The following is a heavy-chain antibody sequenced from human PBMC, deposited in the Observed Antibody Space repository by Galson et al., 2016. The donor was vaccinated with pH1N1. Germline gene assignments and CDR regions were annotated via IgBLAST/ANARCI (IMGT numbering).Heavy chain of an antibody. D-gene: IGHD2/OR15-2a*01. CDR1: GYTFTIYG. Sequence: SVKVSCKASGYTFTIYGISWVRQAPGQGLEWMGWISPYSGNTKYAQKVQGRATMTTEKSTGTSYMELRSLTSDDTAVYYCARALLPVSILSEAFDIWGQGTKVTVSS. CDR3: ARALLPVSILSEAFDI. J-gene: IGHJ3*02. CDR2: ISPYSGNT. V-gene: IGHV1-18*01.